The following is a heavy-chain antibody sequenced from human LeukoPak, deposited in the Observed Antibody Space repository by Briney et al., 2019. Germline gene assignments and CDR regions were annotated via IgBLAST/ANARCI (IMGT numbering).Heavy chain of an antibody. V-gene: IGHV3-13*01. D-gene: IGHD1-26*01. CDR3: ARGLRVGAGSNYGMDV. Sequence: GGSLRLSCAASGFTFSSYDMHWVRQATGKGLEWVSAIGTAGDTYYPGSVKGRFTISRENAKNSLYLQMNSLRAGDTVVYYCARGLRVGAGSNYGMDVWGQGTTVTVSS. CDR1: GFTFSSYD. J-gene: IGHJ6*02. CDR2: IGTAGDT.